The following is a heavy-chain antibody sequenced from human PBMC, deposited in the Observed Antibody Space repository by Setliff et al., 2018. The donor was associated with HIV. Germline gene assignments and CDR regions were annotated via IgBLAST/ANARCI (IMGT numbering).Heavy chain of an antibody. CDR2: IFPGDSDA. Sequence: GESLKISCKGSGYSFSTYWIAWVRQMPGKGLEWMGVIFPGDSDARYSPSFQGQVTISVDESSSTAYLQWRSLQASDTAMYYCARIYGDFEETLFYFDNWGLGTLVTVSS. CDR3: ARIYGDFEETLFYFDN. D-gene: IGHD4-17*01. CDR1: GYSFSTYW. J-gene: IGHJ4*02. V-gene: IGHV5-51*01.